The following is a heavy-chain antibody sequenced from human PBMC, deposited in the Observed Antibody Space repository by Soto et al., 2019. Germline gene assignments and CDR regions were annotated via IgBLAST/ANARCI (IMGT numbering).Heavy chain of an antibody. CDR1: GFTFSSYA. Sequence: GWSLRLSCAASGFTFSSYAMSWVRQAPGKGLEWVSAISGSGGNTYYADSVKGRFTISRDNSKNTLYLQMNSLRAEDTAVYYCAKDIDGATYYDFWHYWGQGTLVTVSS. J-gene: IGHJ4*02. CDR2: ISGSGGNT. V-gene: IGHV3-23*01. CDR3: AKDIDGATYYDFWHY. D-gene: IGHD3-3*01.